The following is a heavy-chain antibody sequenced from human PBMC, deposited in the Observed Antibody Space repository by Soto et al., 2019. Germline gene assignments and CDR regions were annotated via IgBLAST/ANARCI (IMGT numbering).Heavy chain of an antibody. CDR3: ARGTGYLSGYFDY. J-gene: IGHJ4*02. CDR1: GFTFSTYA. Sequence: EVQLVESGGGLVQPGGSLRLSCAASGFTFSTYAMHWVRQAPGKGLEYVSTISSNGGATYYANSVKGRFTISRDNSKNPLYLQMGGLRAEDMAVYYCARGTGYLSGYFDYWGQGTLVTVSS. V-gene: IGHV3-64*01. D-gene: IGHD3-9*01. CDR2: ISSNGGAT.